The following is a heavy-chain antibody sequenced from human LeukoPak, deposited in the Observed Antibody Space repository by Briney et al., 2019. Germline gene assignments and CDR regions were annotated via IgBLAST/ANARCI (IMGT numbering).Heavy chain of an antibody. D-gene: IGHD3-10*01. CDR2: IRSKANSYAT. J-gene: IGHJ6*02. CDR1: GFTFSGSA. CDR3: TRIRHQLEDYYGSGSPLHYYGMDV. V-gene: IGHV3-73*01. Sequence: GGSLKLSCAASGFTFSGSAMHWVRRASGKGLEWVGRIRSKANSYATAYAASVKGRFTISRDDSKNTAYLQMNSLKTEDTAVYYCTRIRHQLEDYYGSGSPLHYYGMDVWGQGTTVTVSS.